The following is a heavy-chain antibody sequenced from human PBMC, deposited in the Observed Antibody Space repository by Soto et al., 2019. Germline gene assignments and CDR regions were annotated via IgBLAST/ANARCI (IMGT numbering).Heavy chain of an antibody. D-gene: IGHD6-25*01. CDR3: ATVRGMYYYYYYMDV. J-gene: IGHJ6*03. CDR1: GFTFSSYA. Sequence: GGSLRLSCAASGFTFSSYAMSWVRQAPGKGLEWVSAISGSGGSTYYADSVKGRFTISRDNSKNTLYLQMNSLRAEDTAVYYCATVRGMYYYYYYMDVWGKGTTVTVSS. CDR2: ISGSGGST. V-gene: IGHV3-23*01.